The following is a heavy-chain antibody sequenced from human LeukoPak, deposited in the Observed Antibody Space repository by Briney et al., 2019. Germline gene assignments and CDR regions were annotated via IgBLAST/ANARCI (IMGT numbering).Heavy chain of an antibody. D-gene: IGHD3-22*01. Sequence: PGGSLGLSCAASGFTFSSYGMHWVRQAPGKGLEWVAVISYDGSNKYYADSVKGRFTISRDNSKNTLYLQMNSLRAEDTAVYYCAKGGYYYDSSGFDYWGQGTLVTVSS. CDR2: ISYDGSNK. CDR3: AKGGYYYDSSGFDY. CDR1: GFTFSSYG. V-gene: IGHV3-30*18. J-gene: IGHJ4*02.